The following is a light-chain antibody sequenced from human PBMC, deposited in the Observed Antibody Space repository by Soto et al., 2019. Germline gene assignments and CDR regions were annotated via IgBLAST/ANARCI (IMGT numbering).Light chain of an antibody. Sequence: QSVLTQPASVSGSPGQSIAISCTGTSSDVGGYDYVSWYQQHPGKAPKLMISDVSNRPSGVSNRFSGSKSGNTASLTISGLQAEDEADYYCRSSTRSSYHAFGPGPNVTDL. V-gene: IGLV2-14*01. CDR1: SSDVGGYDY. CDR2: DVS. J-gene: IGLJ1*01. CDR3: RSSTRSSYHA.